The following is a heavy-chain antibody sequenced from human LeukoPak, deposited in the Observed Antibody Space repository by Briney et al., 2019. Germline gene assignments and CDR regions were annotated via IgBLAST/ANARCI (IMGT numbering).Heavy chain of an antibody. D-gene: IGHD1-26*01. CDR3: ARHSGDETY. CDR1: GGSISSYY. J-gene: IGHJ4*02. Sequence: PSETLSLTCTVSGGSISSYYWSWIRQPPGKGLEWIGYIYYSGSTNYNPSLKSRVTISVDTSKNQFSLKLSSVTAADTAVYYCARHSGDETYWGQGTLVTVSS. CDR2: IYYSGST. V-gene: IGHV4-59*08.